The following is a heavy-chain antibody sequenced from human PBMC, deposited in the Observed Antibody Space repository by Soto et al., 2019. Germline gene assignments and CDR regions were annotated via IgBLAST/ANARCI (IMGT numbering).Heavy chain of an antibody. CDR2: HHSDST. CDR1: GGSMRGQH. CDR3: ATYTVGEGGRGY. V-gene: IGHV4-4*09. D-gene: IGHD3-16*01. Sequence: QVQLQESGPGLVKPSETLSLTCTVSGGSMRGQHWSWIRQPPGKGLEWIGHHSDSTNYNPSLKSRITISTETSKTQFSLKLSSVTAADTAVYYCATYTVGEGGRGYWGQGTLVTVSS. J-gene: IGHJ4*02.